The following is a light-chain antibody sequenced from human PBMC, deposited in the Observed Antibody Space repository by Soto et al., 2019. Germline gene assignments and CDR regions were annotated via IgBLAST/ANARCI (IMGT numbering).Light chain of an antibody. CDR3: QQSYSIPRT. CDR2: AAS. Sequence: DIPMTQSPSSLSASVGGRVTISCRASQTVSNYLNWYQQIPGKAPKLLLYAASSLISGVPSRFSGSGSGTDFTLTISSLQPEDFATYYCQQSYSIPRTFGPGTKLEIK. J-gene: IGKJ3*01. V-gene: IGKV1-39*01. CDR1: QTVSNY.